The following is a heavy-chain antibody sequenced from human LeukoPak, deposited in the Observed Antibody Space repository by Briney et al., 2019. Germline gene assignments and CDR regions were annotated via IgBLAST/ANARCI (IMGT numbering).Heavy chain of an antibody. CDR1: GGSLSGYY. V-gene: IGHV4-34*01. Sequence: SETLSLTCAVYGGSLSGYYWSWIRQPPGKGLEWIGEINHSGSTNYNPSLKSRVTISVDTSKNQFSLKLSSVTAADTAVYYCARGLIAAAAIDYWGQGTLVTVSS. CDR2: INHSGST. D-gene: IGHD6-13*01. CDR3: ARGLIAAAAIDY. J-gene: IGHJ4*02.